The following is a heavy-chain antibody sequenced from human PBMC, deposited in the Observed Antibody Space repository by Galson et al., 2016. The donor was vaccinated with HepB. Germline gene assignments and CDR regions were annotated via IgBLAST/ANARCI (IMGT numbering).Heavy chain of an antibody. J-gene: IGHJ4*02. CDR3: VTEGGN. V-gene: IGHV1-24*01. Sequence: SVKVSCKVSGFPVTDLSIHWVRQAPGNGLEWMGGFELEDGETVHAQKFQGRVTMTEDTSTDTAYMELSRLTSGDTAVYYCVTEGGNWGQGVLVTVSS. CDR1: GFPVTDLS. CDR2: FELEDGET. D-gene: IGHD3-16*01.